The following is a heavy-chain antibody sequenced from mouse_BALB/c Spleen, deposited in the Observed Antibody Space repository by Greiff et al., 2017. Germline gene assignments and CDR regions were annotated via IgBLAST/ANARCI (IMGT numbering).Heavy chain of an antibody. Sequence: EVKVVESGGGLVQPGGSRKLSCAASGFTFSSFGMHWVRQAPEKGLEWVAYISSGSSTIYYADTVKGRFTISRDNPKNTLFLQMTSLRSEDTAMYYCARSGVLWYFDVWGAGTTVTVSS. CDR2: ISSGSSTI. V-gene: IGHV5-17*02. CDR3: ARSGVLWYFDV. CDR1: GFTFSSFG. J-gene: IGHJ1*01. D-gene: IGHD2-14*01.